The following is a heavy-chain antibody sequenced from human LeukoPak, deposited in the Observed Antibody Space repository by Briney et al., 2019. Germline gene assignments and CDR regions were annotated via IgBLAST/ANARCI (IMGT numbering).Heavy chain of an antibody. J-gene: IGHJ6*02. Sequence: GGSLRLSCVASGFTFGKYWMSWVRQAPGKGLEWVANIKLDGSEKNYVDSVKGRFTISRDNAKNSLYLQMNSLRAEDTALYYCAKDLTLRTTLEMIVDGMDVWGQGTTVTVSS. V-gene: IGHV3-7*03. CDR1: GFTFGKYW. D-gene: IGHD3-22*01. CDR3: AKDLTLRTTLEMIVDGMDV. CDR2: IKLDGSEK.